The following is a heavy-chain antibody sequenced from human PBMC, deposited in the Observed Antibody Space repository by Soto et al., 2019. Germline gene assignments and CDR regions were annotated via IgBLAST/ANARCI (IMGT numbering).Heavy chain of an antibody. V-gene: IGHV3-23*01. CDR3: AKAAFDWLLYGAFGAFDI. J-gene: IGHJ3*02. CDR1: GFTFSSYA. Sequence: GGSLRLSCAASGFTFSSYAMSWVRQAPGKGLEWVSAISGSGGSTYYADSVEGRFTISRDNSKNTLYLQMNSLRAEDTAVYYCAKAAFDWLLYGAFGAFDIWGQGTMVTVSS. D-gene: IGHD3-9*01. CDR2: ISGSGGST.